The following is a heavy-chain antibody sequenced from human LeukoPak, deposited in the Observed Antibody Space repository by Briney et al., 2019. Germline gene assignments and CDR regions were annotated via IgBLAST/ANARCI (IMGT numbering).Heavy chain of an antibody. D-gene: IGHD3-10*01. CDR1: GYTFTSFY. CDR2: LNPSGGST. V-gene: IGHV1-46*01. J-gene: IGHJ6*04. Sequence: GASVKVSCKASGYTFTSFYMHWVGQAPGQGLEWMGILNPSGGSTSYAQKFQGRVTMTRDTSTSTVYMELSSLRSEDTAVYYCARGYGSGRYYYGMDVWGKGTTVTVSS. CDR3: ARGYGSGRYYYGMDV.